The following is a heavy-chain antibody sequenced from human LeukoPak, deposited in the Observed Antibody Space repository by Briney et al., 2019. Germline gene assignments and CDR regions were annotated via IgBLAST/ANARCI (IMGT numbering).Heavy chain of an antibody. CDR2: IYTNGSS. CDR3: ARDRSGGNYWLDS. CDR1: GVSIGSYN. D-gene: IGHD4-23*01. V-gene: IGHV4-4*07. J-gene: IGHJ5*01. Sequence: SETLSLTCSVSGVSIGSYNWSWIRQPAGKGLEWIGRIYTNGSSNYNPSLKSRVTMSVNTSKNQFSLKLSSVTAADTAVHYCARDRSGGNYWLDSWGQGTLGTVSS.